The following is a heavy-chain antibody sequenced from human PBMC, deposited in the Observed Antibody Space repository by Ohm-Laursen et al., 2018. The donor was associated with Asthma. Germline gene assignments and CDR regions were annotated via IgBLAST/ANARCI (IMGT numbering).Heavy chain of an antibody. J-gene: IGHJ4*02. V-gene: IGHV3-21*04. Sequence: GSLRLSCTASGYTFSRYSIHWVRQIPGKGLEWVASISTASSFIYYADSVKGRFTISRDNSKNTLYLQMNSLRAEDTAVYYCARDVVDWGQGTLVTVSS. CDR3: ARDVVD. CDR2: ISTASSFI. CDR1: GYTFSRYS.